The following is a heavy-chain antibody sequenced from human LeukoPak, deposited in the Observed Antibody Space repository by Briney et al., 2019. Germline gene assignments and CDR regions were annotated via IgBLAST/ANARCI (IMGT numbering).Heavy chain of an antibody. J-gene: IGHJ4*02. CDR1: GYTFTSYD. CDR3: ARAVSMRSSSWYSY. V-gene: IGHV1-8*01. D-gene: IGHD6-13*01. Sequence: GASVKVSCKASGYTFTSYDINWVRQATGQGLEWMGWMNPNSGNTGYAQKFQGRVTMTRNTSISTAYMELSSLRSEDTAVYYCARAVSMRSSSWYSYWGQGTLVAVSS. CDR2: MNPNSGNT.